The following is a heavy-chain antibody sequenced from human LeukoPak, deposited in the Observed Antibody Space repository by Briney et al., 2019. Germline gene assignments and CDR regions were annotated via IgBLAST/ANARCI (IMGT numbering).Heavy chain of an antibody. Sequence: GGSLRLSCAASGFTFSDYYMRWIRQAPGKGLEWVSYISVISSYTNYADSVKGLFTISRDNSNNTLYLQMNSLRAEDTAVYYCARNAFTATFFDSWGQGTLVTVSS. CDR3: ARNAFTATFFDS. D-gene: IGHD3-16*01. CDR1: GFTFSDYY. CDR2: ISVISSYT. J-gene: IGHJ4*02. V-gene: IGHV3-11*03.